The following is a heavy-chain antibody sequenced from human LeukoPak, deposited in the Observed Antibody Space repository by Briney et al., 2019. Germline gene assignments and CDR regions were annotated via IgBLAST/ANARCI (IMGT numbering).Heavy chain of an antibody. D-gene: IGHD3-10*01. CDR1: GDSVSSKSGA. V-gene: IGHV6-1*01. CDR3: ADGGSGTMRY. Sequence: SQTLSLTCAISGDSVSSKSGAWNWIRQSPSGGLEWLGRTYYRSKWYNDYAVSLKSRITINPDTSKNQFSLQLNSVTPEDTAVYYCADGGSGTMRYWGQGALVTVSS. J-gene: IGHJ4*02. CDR2: TYYRSKWYN.